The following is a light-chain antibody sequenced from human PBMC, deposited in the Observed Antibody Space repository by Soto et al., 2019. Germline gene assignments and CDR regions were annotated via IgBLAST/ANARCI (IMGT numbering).Light chain of an antibody. CDR1: SSDVGGYNY. CDR2: EAS. CDR3: SSYAGSNNYV. Sequence: QSVLTQPPSASGSPGQSVTISCTGTSSDVGGYNYVPWYQQHPGKAPKLMIYEASKRPSGVPDRFSGSKSANTASLTVSGLQAEDEADYYCSSYAGSNNYVFGTGTKVTVL. J-gene: IGLJ1*01. V-gene: IGLV2-8*01.